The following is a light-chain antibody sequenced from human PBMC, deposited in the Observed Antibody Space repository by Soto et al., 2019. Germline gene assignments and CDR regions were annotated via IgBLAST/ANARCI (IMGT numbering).Light chain of an antibody. J-gene: IGKJ2*01. CDR1: QSLGSSF. CDR2: GAS. Sequence: EIVLTQSPGTLSLSPGERATLSCRASQSLGSSFLAWYQQKPGQAPRLLIYGASSRATGIPDRFSGSGFGTDFTLTISRLEPEDFAVYYCQQYGLLTRHPFGQGTKVDIK. V-gene: IGKV3-20*01. CDR3: QQYGLLTRHP.